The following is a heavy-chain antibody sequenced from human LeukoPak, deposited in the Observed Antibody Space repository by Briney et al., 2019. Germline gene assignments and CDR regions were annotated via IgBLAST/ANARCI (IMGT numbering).Heavy chain of an antibody. D-gene: IGHD3-10*01. J-gene: IGHJ3*01. CDR1: GFTFSSSA. CDR3: AKNGSGTSRAFDV. Sequence: RGSLRLSCAASGFTFSSSAMSWVRQAPGKGLEWVSAISGSGGVTYYRDSVKGRFTVSRDNSKNTLYLQMNSLRAEDTALYYCAKNGSGTSRAFDVWSQGTMVNVSS. CDR2: ISGSGGVT. V-gene: IGHV3-23*01.